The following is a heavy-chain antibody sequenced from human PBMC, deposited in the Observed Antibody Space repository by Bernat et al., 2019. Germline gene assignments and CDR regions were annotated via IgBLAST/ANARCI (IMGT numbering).Heavy chain of an antibody. J-gene: IGHJ3*02. Sequence: QMQLQESGPGLVKPSQTLSLTCTVSGGSISSGGYYWSWIRQHPGKGLEWIGYIYYSGSTYYNPSLKSRVTISVDTSKNQFSLKLSSVTAADPAVYYCARDVSLREGSGWWDAFDIWGQGTMVTVSS. CDR2: IYYSGST. CDR1: GGSISSGGYY. D-gene: IGHD6-19*01. CDR3: ARDVSLREGSGWWDAFDI. V-gene: IGHV4-31*03.